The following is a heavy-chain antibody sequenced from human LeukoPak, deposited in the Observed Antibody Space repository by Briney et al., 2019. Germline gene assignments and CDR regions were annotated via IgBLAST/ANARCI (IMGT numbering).Heavy chain of an antibody. J-gene: IGHJ4*02. CDR3: AKDPYYDSTGYDYKGYFDF. V-gene: IGHV3-23*01. CDR2: ISGSGGST. D-gene: IGHD3-22*01. CDR1: GFTFSSYA. Sequence: GGSLRLSCAASGFTFSSYAMAWVRQAPGKELEWVSTISGSGGSTYYADSVKGRFTISRDYSKNTLYLQMNSLRADDTAVYYCAKDPYYDSTGYDYKGYFDFWGQGTLVTVSS.